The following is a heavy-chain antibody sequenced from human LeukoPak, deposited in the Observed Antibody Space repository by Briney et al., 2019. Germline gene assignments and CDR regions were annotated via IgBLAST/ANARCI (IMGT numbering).Heavy chain of an antibody. D-gene: IGHD2-15*01. CDR2: TYYRSKWYN. CDR3: ASSRSGYDCSGGSCYSGYYFDY. J-gene: IGHJ4*02. Sequence: SQTLSLTYAISGDSVSSNSAAWNWIRQSPSRGLEWLGRTYYRSKWYNDYAVSVKSRITINPDTSKNQFSLQLNSVTPEDTAVYYCASSRSGYDCSGGSCYSGYYFDYWGQGTLVTVSS. CDR1: GDSVSSNSAA. V-gene: IGHV6-1*01.